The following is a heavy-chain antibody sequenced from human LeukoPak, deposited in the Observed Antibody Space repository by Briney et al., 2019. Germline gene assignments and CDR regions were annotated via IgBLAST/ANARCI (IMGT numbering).Heavy chain of an antibody. CDR1: GYTFTGYY. J-gene: IGHJ4*02. Sequence: ASVKVSCKASGYTFTGYYMHWVRQAPGQGLEWMGWINPNSGGTNYAQKFQGRVTMTRDTSISTAYMELSRLRSDDTAVYYCASTPPGYSSGWPNFDYWGQGTLVTVSS. V-gene: IGHV1-2*02. D-gene: IGHD6-19*01. CDR2: INPNSGGT. CDR3: ASTPPGYSSGWPNFDY.